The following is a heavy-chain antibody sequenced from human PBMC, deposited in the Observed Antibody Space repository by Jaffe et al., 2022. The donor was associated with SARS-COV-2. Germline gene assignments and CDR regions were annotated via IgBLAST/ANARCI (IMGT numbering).Heavy chain of an antibody. Sequence: QLQLQESGPGLVKPSETLSLTCTVSGGSISSSSYYWGWIRQPPGKGLEWIGSIYYSGSTYYNPSLKSRVTISVDTSKNQFSLKLSSVTAADTAVYYCARHEADGDYGGHDAFDIWGQGTMVTVSS. CDR2: IYYSGST. V-gene: IGHV4-39*01. D-gene: IGHD4-17*01. CDR1: GGSISSSSYY. J-gene: IGHJ3*02. CDR3: ARHEADGDYGGHDAFDI.